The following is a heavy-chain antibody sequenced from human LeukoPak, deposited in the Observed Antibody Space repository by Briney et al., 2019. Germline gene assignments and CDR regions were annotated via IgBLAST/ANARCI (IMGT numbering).Heavy chain of an antibody. CDR3: ARGTLVVPAVHPGMDV. Sequence: PSETLSLTCAVYGGSFSGYYWSWIRQPPGKGLEWIGEINHSGSTNYNPSLKSRVTISVDTSKNQFSLKLSSVTAADTAVYYCARGTLVVPAVHPGMDVWGKGTTVTVSS. CDR1: GGSFSGYY. V-gene: IGHV4-34*01. D-gene: IGHD2-2*01. J-gene: IGHJ6*04. CDR2: INHSGST.